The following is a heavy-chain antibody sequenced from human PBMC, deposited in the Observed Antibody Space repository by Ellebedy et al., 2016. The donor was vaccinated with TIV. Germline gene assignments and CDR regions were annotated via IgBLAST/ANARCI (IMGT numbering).Heavy chain of an antibody. CDR2: VSGHGRIQ. CDR3: ARDAAPGAPDYFDS. J-gene: IGHJ4*02. CDR1: GFTFNTYA. V-gene: IGHV3-30-3*01. Sequence: PGGSLRLSCEASGFTFNTYALHWVRQAPGKGLEWVAVVSGHGRIQLYADSVKGRFTLSIDTSKDTVYLQMNSLRVDDTALYYCARDAAPGAPDYFDSWGQGTQVTVSS. D-gene: IGHD3-10*01.